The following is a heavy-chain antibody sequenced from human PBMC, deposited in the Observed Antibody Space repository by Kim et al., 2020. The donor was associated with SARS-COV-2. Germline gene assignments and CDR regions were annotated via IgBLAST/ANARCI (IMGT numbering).Heavy chain of an antibody. D-gene: IGHD5-18*01. CDR1: GFTFSSYA. J-gene: IGHJ6*02. CDR2: ISYDGSNK. V-gene: IGHV3-30-3*01. Sequence: GGSLRLSCAASGFTFSSYAMHWVRLAPGKGLEWVAVISYDGSNKYYADSVKGRFTISRDNSKNTLYLQMNSLRAEDTAVYYCARWGPGYSYGYTFHGMDVWGQGTTVTVSS. CDR3: ARWGPGYSYGYTFHGMDV.